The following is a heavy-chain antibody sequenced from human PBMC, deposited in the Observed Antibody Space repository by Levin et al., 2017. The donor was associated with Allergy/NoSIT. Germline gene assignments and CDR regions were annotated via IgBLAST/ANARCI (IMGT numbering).Heavy chain of an antibody. V-gene: IGHV5-51*01. J-gene: IGHJ6*02. CDR1: GYSFISYW. D-gene: IGHD2-15*01. CDR3: AKIDSHSGYGMNV. CDR2: VYPADSDA. Sequence: GESLKISCQGSGYSFISYWIAWVRQMPGKGLEWLGSVYPADSDATYNPSFLGQVSLSVDKSLKTAYLQWSRLKPSDTAMYYCAKIDSHSGYGMNVWGQGTTVTVSS.